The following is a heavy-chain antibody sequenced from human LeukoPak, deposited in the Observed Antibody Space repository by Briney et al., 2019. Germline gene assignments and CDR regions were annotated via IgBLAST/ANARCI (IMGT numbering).Heavy chain of an antibody. J-gene: IGHJ4*02. D-gene: IGHD6-19*01. Sequence: ASVKVSCKTSGYTFTRHSMHWVRQAPGQGLEWMGIIYPNGGRTAYAQKIQGRVTMIRDMSTGTMYMEMSSLRSEDTAVYYCARDNNGWAWDYWGQGTLVTVPS. CDR1: GYTFTRHS. V-gene: IGHV1-46*01. CDR2: IYPNGGRT. CDR3: ARDNNGWAWDY.